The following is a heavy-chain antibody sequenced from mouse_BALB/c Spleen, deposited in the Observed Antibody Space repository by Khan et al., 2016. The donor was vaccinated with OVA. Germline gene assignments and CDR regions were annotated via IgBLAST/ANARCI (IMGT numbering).Heavy chain of an antibody. CDR2: IYPGSGST. D-gene: IGHD2-1*01. J-gene: IGHJ4*01. Sequence: VQLKESGPELVKPGASVKMSCKASGYTFTDYVISWVKQRTGQGLEWIGEIYPGSGSTYYNEKFKGKATLTADTSSKTAYMQLSSLTSEDSAVYFCAKIYYGNSYAMDYWGQGTSVTVSS. CDR1: GYTFTDYV. V-gene: IGHV1-77*01. CDR3: AKIYYGNSYAMDY.